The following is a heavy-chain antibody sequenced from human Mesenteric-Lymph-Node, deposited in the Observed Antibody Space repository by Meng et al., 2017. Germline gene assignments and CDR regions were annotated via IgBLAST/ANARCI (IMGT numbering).Heavy chain of an antibody. V-gene: IGHV4-34*01. CDR1: GGSFRGYL. CDR2: INHSGST. CDR3: ARADIVAGYSSVDY. J-gene: IGHJ4*02. Sequence: VPLPQWGGGLLKTSATRSLTCAVYGGSFRGYLWSWIRQPPGKGLEWIGEINHSGSTNYNPSLKSRVTISVDTSKNQFSLKLSSVTAADTAVYYCARADIVAGYSSVDYWGQGTLVTVSS. D-gene: IGHD5-12*01.